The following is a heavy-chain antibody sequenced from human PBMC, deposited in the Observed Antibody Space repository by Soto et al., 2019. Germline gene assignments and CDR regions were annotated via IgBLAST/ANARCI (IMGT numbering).Heavy chain of an antibody. D-gene: IGHD6-19*01. J-gene: IGHJ4*02. CDR1: GFIFSTYG. CDR2: ISYDGNNK. Sequence: GGSLRLSCAASGFIFSTYGMHWVRQAPGKGLEWVAVISYDGNNKYYADSVKGRFTISRDNSKSTLHLQVNSLRAEDTAVYYCAKDADGVLGSGDYYFDYWGQGTLVTVSS. CDR3: AKDADGVLGSGDYYFDY. V-gene: IGHV3-30*18.